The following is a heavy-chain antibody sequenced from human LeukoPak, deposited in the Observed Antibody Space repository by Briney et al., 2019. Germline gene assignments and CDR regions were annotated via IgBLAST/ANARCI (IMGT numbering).Heavy chain of an antibody. V-gene: IGHV3-21*01. CDR3: AREIMVRGVIIPFDY. Sequence: GGSLRLSCAASGFTFSSYWMHWVRQAPGKGLEWVSSISSSSSYIYYADSVKGRFTISRDNAKNSLYLQMNSLRAEDTAVYYCAREIMVRGVIIPFDYWGQGTLVTVSS. CDR1: GFTFSSYW. CDR2: ISSSSSYI. J-gene: IGHJ4*02. D-gene: IGHD3-10*01.